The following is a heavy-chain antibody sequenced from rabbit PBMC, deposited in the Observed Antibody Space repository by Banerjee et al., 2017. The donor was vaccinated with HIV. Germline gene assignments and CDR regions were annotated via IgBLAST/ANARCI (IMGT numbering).Heavy chain of an antibody. J-gene: IGHJ4*01. D-gene: IGHD8-1*01. CDR1: GFTLSDYW. Sequence: QRQLEESGGGLVKPGGTLTLTCTASGFTLSDYWMCWVRQAPGKGLEWIACIDVGNVGVIYYASWAKGRFTISKTSSTTVTLQMTSLTAADTATYFCARGVAGSSSYPYSRYFTLRGPGTLVTVS. CDR3: ARGVAGSSSYPYSRYFTL. CDR2: IDVGNVGVI. V-gene: IGHV1S45*01.